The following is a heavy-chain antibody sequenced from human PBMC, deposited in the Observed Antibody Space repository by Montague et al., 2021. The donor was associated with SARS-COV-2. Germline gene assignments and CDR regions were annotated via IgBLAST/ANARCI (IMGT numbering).Heavy chain of an antibody. V-gene: IGHV4-39*07. CDR3: ARENTVTTFGGPYYIDS. J-gene: IGHJ4*02. D-gene: IGHD4-17*01. CDR1: GGSISSSSYY. Sequence: SETLSLTCTASGGSISSSSYYWGWIRQPPGKGLEWIGSIYYSGNTNYXSSVKSRVTISVGTSKNQFSLKLSSVTAADTAVYYCARENTVTTFGGPYYIDSWGQGTLVTVSA. CDR2: IYYSGNT.